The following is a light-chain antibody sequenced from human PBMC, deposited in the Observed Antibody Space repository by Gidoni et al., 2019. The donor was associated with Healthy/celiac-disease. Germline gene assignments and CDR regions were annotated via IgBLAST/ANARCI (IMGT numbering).Light chain of an antibody. Sequence: EIVMTQSPATLSVSPGESATLSCSASQRVSSNLAWYQQKPGQAPRLLIYGASTRATGIPARFSGSGSGTEFTLTISSLQSEDFAVYYCQQYNNWPQTFGQGTKVEIK. CDR1: QRVSSN. CDR2: GAS. CDR3: QQYNNWPQT. J-gene: IGKJ1*01. V-gene: IGKV3-15*01.